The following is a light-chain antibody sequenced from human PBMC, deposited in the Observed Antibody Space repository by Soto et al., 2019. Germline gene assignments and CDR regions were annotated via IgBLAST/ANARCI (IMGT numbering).Light chain of an antibody. CDR1: QTINTF. J-gene: IGKJ1*01. CDR3: QEYNNYWT. CDR2: AAS. Sequence: IRLTQSASLMYEEVGDRVTITCRASQTINTFLHWYQQKPGKAPKVLIYAASNLQSGVPSRFSASGSGTEFTLTISSLHPDDFATYYRQEYNNYWTFGQGTEVDIK. V-gene: IGKV1-9*01.